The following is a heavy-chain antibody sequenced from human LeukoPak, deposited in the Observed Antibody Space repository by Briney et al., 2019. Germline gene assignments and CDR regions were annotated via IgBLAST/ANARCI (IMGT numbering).Heavy chain of an antibody. CDR3: ARDFSSGWVDY. D-gene: IGHD6-19*01. J-gene: IGHJ4*02. Sequence: PGGSLRLSCAASGFTFSGYGMHWVRQPPGRGLEWVAIIWHDGTDKYYADSVKGRFTISRDNSRNTLYLQMSSLRVEDTAVYYCARDFSSGWVDYWGQGTIASVSS. CDR2: IWHDGTDK. V-gene: IGHV3-33*01. CDR1: GFTFSGYG.